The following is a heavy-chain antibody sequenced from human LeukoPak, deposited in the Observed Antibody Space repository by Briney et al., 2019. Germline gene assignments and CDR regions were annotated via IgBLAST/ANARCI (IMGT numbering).Heavy chain of an antibody. CDR2: INHSGST. CDR1: GGSFSGYY. CDR3: ARGLHYYGSGSYYNAELGY. J-gene: IGHJ4*02. V-gene: IGHV4-34*01. D-gene: IGHD3-10*01. Sequence: SETLSLTCAVYGGSFSGYYWSWIRQPPGKGLEWIGEINHSGSTNYNPSLKSRVTISVDTSKNQFSLKLSSVTAADTAVYYCARGLHYYGSGSYYNAELGYWGQGTLVTVSS.